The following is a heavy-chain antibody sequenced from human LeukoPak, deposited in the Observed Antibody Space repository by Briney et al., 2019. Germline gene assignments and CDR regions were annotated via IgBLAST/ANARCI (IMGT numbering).Heavy chain of an antibody. CDR1: SSAVVTYY. Sequence: PGRSLTLSWAPSSSAVVTYYMAWVRQGPRDWLESVSVVSIRESGFATFYADSVKGRFTISRDTSQNTLYLQMDSLRVDDTAFYYCAKGREQPWNFDYWGQGALVTVSS. CDR2: VSIRESGFAT. J-gene: IGHJ4*02. CDR3: AKGREQPWNFDY. V-gene: IGHV3-23*01. D-gene: IGHD1-26*01.